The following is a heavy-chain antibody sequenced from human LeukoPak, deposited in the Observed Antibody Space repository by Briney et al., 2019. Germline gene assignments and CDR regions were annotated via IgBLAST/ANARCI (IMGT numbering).Heavy chain of an antibody. J-gene: IGHJ4*02. V-gene: IGHV4-34*01. CDR1: GGSSSGYY. CDR2: INHSGST. Sequence: KPSETLSLTCAVYGGSSSGYYWSWIRQPPGKGLEWIGEINHSGSTNYNPSLKSRVTVSVDTSKDQFSLKLSSVTAADTAVYYCARDTGYYFGSGNYLYYFDYWGQGTLVTVSS. CDR3: ARDTGYYFGSGNYLYYFDY. D-gene: IGHD3-10*01.